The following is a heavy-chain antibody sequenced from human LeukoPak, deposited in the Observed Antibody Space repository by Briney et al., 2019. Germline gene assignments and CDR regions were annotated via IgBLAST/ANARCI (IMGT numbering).Heavy chain of an antibody. CDR3: AKAFMVRGVPHSLDY. Sequence: GGSLRLSCAASGFTFSSYAMSWVRQAPGKGLEWVSAISGSGGSTYYADSVKGRFTISRDNSKNTLYLQMNSLRAEDTPVYYCAKAFMVRGVPHSLDYWGQGTLVTVSS. CDR1: GFTFSSYA. D-gene: IGHD3-10*01. V-gene: IGHV3-23*01. J-gene: IGHJ4*02. CDR2: ISGSGGST.